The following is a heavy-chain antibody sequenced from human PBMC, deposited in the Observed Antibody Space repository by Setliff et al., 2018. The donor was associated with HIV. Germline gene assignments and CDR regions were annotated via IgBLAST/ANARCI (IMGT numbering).Heavy chain of an antibody. CDR2: IYARGGT. CDR3: ARLRLAVMMSLDYFDL. D-gene: IGHD3-16*01. CDR1: GGSISSYY. V-gene: IGHV4-4*07. J-gene: IGHJ4*02. Sequence: SETLSLTCSVSGGSISSYYWSWIRQPAGKGLEWIGRIYARGGTNYNPSLESRVTMSVDTSMNQFSLKLTSVTAADTAVYYCARLRLAVMMSLDYFDLWGQGTLVTVSS.